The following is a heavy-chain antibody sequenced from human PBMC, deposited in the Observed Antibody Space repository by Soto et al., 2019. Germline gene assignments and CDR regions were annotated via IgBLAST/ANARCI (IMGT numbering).Heavy chain of an antibody. CDR3: ARSGAVAGKEEYYFDY. CDR2: IIPIFGTA. J-gene: IGHJ4*02. V-gene: IGHV1-69*01. CDR1: GGTFSSYA. D-gene: IGHD6-19*01. Sequence: QVQLVQSGAEVKKPGSSVKVYCKASGGTFSSYAISWVRQAPGQGLEWMGGIIPIFGTANYAQKFQGRVTITTDESTSTAYMELSSLRSEDTAVYYCARSGAVAGKEEYYFDYWGQGTLVTVSS.